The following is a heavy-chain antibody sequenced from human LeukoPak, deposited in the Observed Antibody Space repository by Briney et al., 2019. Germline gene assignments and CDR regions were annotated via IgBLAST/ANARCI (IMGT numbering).Heavy chain of an antibody. CDR3: AATTYYELKSDAFDI. J-gene: IGHJ3*02. CDR2: TYYRSKWYN. V-gene: IGHV6-1*01. CDR1: GDSVSSNSAA. Sequence: SQTLSLTCAISGDSVSSNSAAWNWIRQSPSRGLEWLGRTYYRSKWYNDYAVSVESRITINPDTSKNQFSLQLNSVTPEDTAVYYCAATTYYELKSDAFDIWGQGTMVTVSS. D-gene: IGHD3-22*01.